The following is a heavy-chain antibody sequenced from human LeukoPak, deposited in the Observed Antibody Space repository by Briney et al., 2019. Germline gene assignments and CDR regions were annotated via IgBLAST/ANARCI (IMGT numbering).Heavy chain of an antibody. D-gene: IGHD3-10*01. CDR2: IYYSGST. V-gene: IGHV4-61*08. Sequence: SETLSLTCTVSGGSISSGDYYWSWIRQPPGKGLEWIGYIYYSGSTNYNPSLKSRVTMSVDTSKNQFSLKLSSVTAADTAVYYCARIYGPDAFDIWGQGTMVTVSS. CDR1: GGSISSGDYY. CDR3: ARIYGPDAFDI. J-gene: IGHJ3*02.